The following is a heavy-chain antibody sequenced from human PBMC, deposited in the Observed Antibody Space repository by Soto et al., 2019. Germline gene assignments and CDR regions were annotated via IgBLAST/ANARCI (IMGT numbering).Heavy chain of an antibody. CDR3: ARHFSVDCFGY. CDR2: SYNXAN. CDR1: GASINGHF. V-gene: IGHV4-59*08. Sequence: PXXTLSLTCTVSGASINGHFWSWIRQPPGQRLAWTXNSYNXANSSKPSLKXXVTISVDXXKNQLSLKLNSVTAADKVVYYCARHFSVDCFGYWGKGALVTVYS. J-gene: IGHJ4*03. D-gene: IGHD2-21*02.